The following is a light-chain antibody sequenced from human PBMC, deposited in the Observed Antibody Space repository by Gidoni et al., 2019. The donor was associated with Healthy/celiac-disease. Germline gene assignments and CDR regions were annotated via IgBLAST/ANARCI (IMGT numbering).Light chain of an antibody. J-gene: IGLJ1*01. CDR1: SSDVGGYNY. Sequence: QSALTQPPSASGSPGQSVTISCTGTSSDVGGYNYVSWYQQHPGKAPKLMSYEVSKQPSGDPDRFSDSKTGNTASLTVSGRQAEDEADYYCSSYAGSNNYVFGTGTKVTVL. V-gene: IGLV2-8*01. CDR2: EVS. CDR3: SSYAGSNNYV.